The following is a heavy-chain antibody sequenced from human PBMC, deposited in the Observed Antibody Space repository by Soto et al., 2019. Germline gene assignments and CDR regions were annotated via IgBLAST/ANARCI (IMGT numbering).Heavy chain of an antibody. CDR1: GYTFTSYG. D-gene: IGHD3-3*01. V-gene: IGHV1-18*01. CDR2: ISAYNGNT. J-gene: IGHJ4*02. Sequence: QVQLVQSGAEVKKPGASVKVSCKASGYTFTSYGISWVRQAPGQGLEWMGWISAYNGNTNYAQKLQGRVTMTTDTSTNTAYMELRILRSDDTAVYYCGRERGKRFLGWLGDYWGQGTLVTVSS. CDR3: GRERGKRFLGWLGDY.